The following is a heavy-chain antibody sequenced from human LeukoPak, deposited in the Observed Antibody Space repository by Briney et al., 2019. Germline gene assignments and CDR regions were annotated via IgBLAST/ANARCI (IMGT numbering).Heavy chain of an antibody. CDR3: ARGNLELRGAFDY. D-gene: IGHD1-26*01. Sequence: GGSLRLSCAASGFTFSSYWMHRVRQAPGKGLVWVSRINSDGSSTSYADSVKGRFTISRDNAKNTLYLQMNSLRAEDTAVYYCARGNLELRGAFDYWGQGTLVTVSS. V-gene: IGHV3-74*01. CDR1: GFTFSSYW. J-gene: IGHJ4*02. CDR2: INSDGSST.